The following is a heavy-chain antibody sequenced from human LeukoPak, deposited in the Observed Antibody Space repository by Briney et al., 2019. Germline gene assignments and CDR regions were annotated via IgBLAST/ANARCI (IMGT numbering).Heavy chain of an antibody. CDR3: ARGWIAAAALTFDY. J-gene: IGHJ4*02. CDR2: TWYDETDK. D-gene: IGHD6-13*01. Sequence: GGSLRLSCAASGFTFSNYAMYWVRQAPGKRLEGVAMTWYDETDKDYADSVKGRFSISRDNSKNTLYLQMNSLRAEDTAVYYCARGWIAAAALTFDYWGQGALVTVSA. V-gene: IGHV3-33*08. CDR1: GFTFSNYA.